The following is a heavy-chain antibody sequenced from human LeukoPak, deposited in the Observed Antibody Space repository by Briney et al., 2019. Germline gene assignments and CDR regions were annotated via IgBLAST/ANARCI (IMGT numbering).Heavy chain of an antibody. J-gene: IGHJ6*02. Sequence: GGSLRLSCAASGFTFSSYDMHWVRQATGKGLEWVSAIGTAGDTYYPGSVKGRFTISRENAKNSLYLQMNSLRAGDTAVYYCARGSSWYIPYYYGMDVWGQGTTVTVSS. D-gene: IGHD6-13*01. CDR1: GFTFSSYD. CDR3: ARGSSWYIPYYYGMDV. CDR2: IGTAGDT. V-gene: IGHV3-13*01.